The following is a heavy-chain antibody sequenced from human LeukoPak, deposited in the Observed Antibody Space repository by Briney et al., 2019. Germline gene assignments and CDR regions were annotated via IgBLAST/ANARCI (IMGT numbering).Heavy chain of an antibody. CDR3: ARQYYDFWSGFYTADYYFDY. V-gene: IGHV3-21*01. D-gene: IGHD3-3*01. Sequence: GGSLRLSCAASGFTFSDFGMNWVRQAPGRGLEWVSSISAHSRYIYYADSVKGRFTISRDNAQTSLYLQMNSLRAEDSAVYYCARQYYDFWSGFYTADYYFDYWGRGTLVTVSS. J-gene: IGHJ4*02. CDR1: GFTFSDFG. CDR2: ISAHSRYI.